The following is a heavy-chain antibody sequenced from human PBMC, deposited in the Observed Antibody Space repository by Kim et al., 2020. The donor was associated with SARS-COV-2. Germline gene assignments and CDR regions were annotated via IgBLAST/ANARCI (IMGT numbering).Heavy chain of an antibody. D-gene: IGHD3-10*01. CDR3: ARESGYYYGSGSYSAYYYYYGMDV. J-gene: IGHJ6*02. V-gene: IGHV1-18*04. CDR1: GYTFTSYG. Sequence: ASVKVSCKASGYTFTSYGISWVRQAPGQGLEWMGWISAYNGNTNYAQKLQGRVTMTTDTSTSTAYMELRSLRSDDTAVYYCARESGYYYGSGSYSAYYYYYGMDVWGQGTTVTVSS. CDR2: ISAYNGNT.